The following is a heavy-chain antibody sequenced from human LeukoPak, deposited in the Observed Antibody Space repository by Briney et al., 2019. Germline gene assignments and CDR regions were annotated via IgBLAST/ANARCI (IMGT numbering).Heavy chain of an antibody. V-gene: IGHV3-33*01. CDR3: ARGFYDSSGYPGY. CDR2: IWYDGSNK. Sequence: HPGGSLRLSCAASGFTFSSYGMHWVRQAPRKGLEWVAVIWYDGSNKYYADSVKGRFTISRDNSKNPFYLQMNTLRAEDTAVYYCARGFYDSSGYPGYWGQGTLVTVSS. D-gene: IGHD3-22*01. J-gene: IGHJ4*02. CDR1: GFTFSSYG.